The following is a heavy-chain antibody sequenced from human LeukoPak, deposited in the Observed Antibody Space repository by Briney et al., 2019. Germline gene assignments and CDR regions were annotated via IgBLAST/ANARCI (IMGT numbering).Heavy chain of an antibody. CDR3: AHRPTYCSGGSCYDY. CDR2: IYWDDDK. D-gene: IGHD2-15*01. V-gene: IGHV2-5*02. Sequence: SGPTLVNPTQTLTLTCTFSGFSLSTYAVGVGWIRQPPGKALEWLALIYWDDDKRYSPSLMRGLTITKDTSKNQVVLTMTNMDPVDTATYFCAHRPTYCSGGSCYDYWGQGTLVTVSS. J-gene: IGHJ4*02. CDR1: GFSLSTYAVG.